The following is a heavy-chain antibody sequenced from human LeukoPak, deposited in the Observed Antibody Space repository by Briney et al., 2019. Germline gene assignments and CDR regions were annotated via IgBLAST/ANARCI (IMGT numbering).Heavy chain of an antibody. V-gene: IGHV1-2*02. J-gene: IGHJ6*03. CDR2: INPNSGGT. Sequence: ASVKVSCEASGYTFTGYYMHWVRQAPGQGLEWMGWINPNSGGTNYAQKFQGRVTMTRDTSISTAYMELSRLRSDDTAVYYCARDSPVLLWFGESYNYMDVWGKGTTVTVSS. D-gene: IGHD3-10*01. CDR1: GYTFTGYY. CDR3: ARDSPVLLWFGESYNYMDV.